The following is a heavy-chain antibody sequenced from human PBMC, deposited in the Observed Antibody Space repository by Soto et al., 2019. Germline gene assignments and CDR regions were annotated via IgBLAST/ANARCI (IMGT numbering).Heavy chain of an antibody. J-gene: IGHJ6*02. D-gene: IGHD5-18*01. CDR2: ISGSGGST. CDR3: AKREPLYSLGGYYYGMDV. Sequence: HHGGSLRISCAASGVSFSDYYMSGVRQAPGKGLEWVSAISGSGGSTYYADSVKGRFTISRDNSKNTLYLQMNSLRAEDTAVYYCAKREPLYSLGGYYYGMDVWGQGTTVTVSS. V-gene: IGHV3-23*01. CDR1: GVSFSDYY.